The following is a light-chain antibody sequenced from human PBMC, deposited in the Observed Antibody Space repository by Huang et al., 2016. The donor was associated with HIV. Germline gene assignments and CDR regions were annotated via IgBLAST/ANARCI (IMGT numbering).Light chain of an antibody. CDR3: QQYYSSPLT. CDR2: WAS. Sequence: IVMTQSLDSLAVSLGERATINCTSSQSILYNSNNKNYLAWYQQKAGQPPKLLIYWASTRESGVPDRFSGSGSGTDFTLTISSLRAEDVAVYYCQQYYSSPLTFGGGTKVEI. J-gene: IGKJ4*01. CDR1: QSILYNSNNKNY. V-gene: IGKV4-1*01.